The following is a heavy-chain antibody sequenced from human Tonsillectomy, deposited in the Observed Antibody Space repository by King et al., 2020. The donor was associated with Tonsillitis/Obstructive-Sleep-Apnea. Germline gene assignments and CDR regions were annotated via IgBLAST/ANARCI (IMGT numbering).Heavy chain of an antibody. Sequence: QLVQSGGGLVQPGGSLKLSCVASGFTFSNYAMNWVRQAPGKGLEWVSTISGSSHSTYYADAVKGRFTISRDNSKNTLYLQMNSLRAEDTAVYYCAKARTPIVVVPAAMEGWGQGTLVTVSS. J-gene: IGHJ4*02. CDR3: AKARTPIVVVPAAMEG. CDR1: GFTFSNYA. V-gene: IGHV3-23*04. CDR2: ISGSSHST. D-gene: IGHD2-2*01.